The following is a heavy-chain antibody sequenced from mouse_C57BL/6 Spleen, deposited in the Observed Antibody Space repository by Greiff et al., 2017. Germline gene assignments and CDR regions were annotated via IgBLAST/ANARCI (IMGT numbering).Heavy chain of an antibody. Sequence: VHVKQSVAELVRPGASVKLSCTASGFNIKNTYMHWVKQRPEQGLEWIGRIDPANGNTKYAPKFQGKATITADTSSNTAYLQLSSLTSEDTAIYYCARARIGYGSSFDYWGQGTTLTVSS. CDR1: GFNIKNTY. D-gene: IGHD1-1*01. CDR2: IDPANGNT. J-gene: IGHJ2*01. CDR3: ARARIGYGSSFDY. V-gene: IGHV14-3*01.